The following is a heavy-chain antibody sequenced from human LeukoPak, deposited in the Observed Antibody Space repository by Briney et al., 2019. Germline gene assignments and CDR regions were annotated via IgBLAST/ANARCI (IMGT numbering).Heavy chain of an antibody. V-gene: IGHV3-15*01. J-gene: IGHJ4*02. CDR3: TTDTYYYDSSGYRPIDY. Sequence: GGSLRLSCAASGFTFSNAWMSWVRQAPGKGLEWVGRIKSKTDGGTTDYAAPVKGRFTISRDDSKNTLYLQMNSLKTEDTAVYYCTTDTYYYDSSGYRPIDYWGQGTLVTVSS. CDR2: IKSKTDGGTT. D-gene: IGHD3-22*01. CDR1: GFTFSNAW.